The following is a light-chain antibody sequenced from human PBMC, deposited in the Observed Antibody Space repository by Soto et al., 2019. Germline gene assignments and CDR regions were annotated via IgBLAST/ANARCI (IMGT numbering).Light chain of an antibody. J-gene: IGKJ5*01. CDR2: KAS. V-gene: IGKV1-5*03. CDR1: QSIGRW. Sequence: DIQMTQSPSTLSASVGDRVTITCRASQSIGRWLAWYQQKPGKAPKLLIYKASSLESGVPGRFSGSGSGTEFTLTISSLQPEDFATYYCQQLNSYPITFGQGTRLEIK. CDR3: QQLNSYPIT.